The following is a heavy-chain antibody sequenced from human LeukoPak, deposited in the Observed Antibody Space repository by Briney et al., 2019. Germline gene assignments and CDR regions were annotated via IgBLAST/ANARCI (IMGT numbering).Heavy chain of an antibody. Sequence: SETLSLTCTVSGGSISSYYWSWIRQPPGKGLEWIGSIYYSGNTFYNPSLKSRVTISVDKSRNQFSLKLSSVTAADTAVYYCASNQWPNWYFDLWGRGTLVTVSS. CDR2: IYYSGNT. J-gene: IGHJ2*01. CDR1: GGSISSYY. D-gene: IGHD6-19*01. V-gene: IGHV4-39*07. CDR3: ASNQWPNWYFDL.